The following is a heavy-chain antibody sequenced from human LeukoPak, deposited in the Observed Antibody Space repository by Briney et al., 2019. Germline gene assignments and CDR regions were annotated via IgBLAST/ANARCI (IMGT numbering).Heavy chain of an antibody. CDR1: GGSISSGSYY. Sequence: SQTLSLTCTVSGGSISSGSYYWSWIRQPPGKGLEWIGYIYYSGSTNYNPSLKSRVTISVDTSKNQFSLKLSSVTAADTAVYYCARDIGAAYFDYWGQGTLVTVSS. V-gene: IGHV4-61*01. J-gene: IGHJ4*02. CDR2: IYYSGST. D-gene: IGHD6-25*01. CDR3: ARDIGAAYFDY.